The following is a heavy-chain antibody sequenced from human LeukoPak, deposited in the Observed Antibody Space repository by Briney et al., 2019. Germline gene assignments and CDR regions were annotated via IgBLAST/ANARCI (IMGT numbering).Heavy chain of an antibody. Sequence: PSETLSLTCTVSGASISGWYWSWIRQPPGKGLEWIGYVYGSGYTNYNPSLKSRVTMSIDTSKNHFSLKLISVTAADTATYYCARETSLAGFASGLGFNYWGQGILVTVSS. D-gene: IGHD6-19*01. J-gene: IGHJ4*02. CDR3: ARETSLAGFASGLGFNY. V-gene: IGHV4-59*01. CDR1: GASISGWY. CDR2: VYGSGYT.